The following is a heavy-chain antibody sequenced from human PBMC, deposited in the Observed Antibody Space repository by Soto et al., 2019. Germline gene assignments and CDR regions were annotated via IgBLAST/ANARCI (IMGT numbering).Heavy chain of an antibody. Sequence: QVQLLESGGGVVQPGRSLRLSCAASGFTFSSYGMHWVRQAPGKGLEWVAVISDDGSNKYYPDSVKGRFTISRDNSKNTLYLQMNSLRAEDTSVYYCAKDSGYSSGWYFDYWGQGTLVTVSS. CDR2: ISDDGSNK. J-gene: IGHJ4*02. D-gene: IGHD6-19*01. CDR1: GFTFSSYG. V-gene: IGHV3-30*18. CDR3: AKDSGYSSGWYFDY.